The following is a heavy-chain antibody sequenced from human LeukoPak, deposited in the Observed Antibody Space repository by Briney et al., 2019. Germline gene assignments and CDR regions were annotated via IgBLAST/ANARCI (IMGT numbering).Heavy chain of an antibody. D-gene: IGHD6-6*01. Sequence: GGSLRVSCAASGFTFSSYWMSWVRQAPGKGLEWVANIKQDGSEKYYVDSVKGRFTISRDNAKNSLYLQMNSLRAEDTAVYYCAREFGSSALDYWGQGTLVTVSS. J-gene: IGHJ4*02. V-gene: IGHV3-7*03. CDR2: IKQDGSEK. CDR1: GFTFSSYW. CDR3: AREFGSSALDY.